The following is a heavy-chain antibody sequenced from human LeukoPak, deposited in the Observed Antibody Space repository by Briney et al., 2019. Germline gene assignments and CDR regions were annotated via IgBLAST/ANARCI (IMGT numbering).Heavy chain of an antibody. V-gene: IGHV3-30*18. CDR3: GKDRLLGDSYYDNSGYGLDY. D-gene: IGHD3-22*01. CDR2: ISYDGSNK. Sequence: GGSLRLSCAASGFTFSSYGMHWVRQAPGKGLEWVAVISYDGSNKLYADSAKGRFTISRDNSKNTVYLQMNSLRTEDTAVYYCGKDRLLGDSYYDNSGYGLDYWGQGTLVIVSS. CDR1: GFTFSSYG. J-gene: IGHJ4*02.